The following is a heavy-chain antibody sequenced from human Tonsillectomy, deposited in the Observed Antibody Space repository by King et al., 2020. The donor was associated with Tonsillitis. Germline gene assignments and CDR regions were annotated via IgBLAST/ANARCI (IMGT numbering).Heavy chain of an antibody. CDR3: AREGTIFGVIIMMDV. CDR1: GYTFTNYY. J-gene: IGHJ6*04. D-gene: IGHD3-3*01. Sequence: QLVQSGAEVKKPGASVKVSCKASGYTFTNYYMHWVRQAPGQGLEWMGVINPSGGNTLYAQKFQGRVTMTRDTSTDTVYMELSSLRSDDTAVYYCAREGTIFGVIIMMDVWGEGTTVTVSS. CDR2: INPSGGNT. V-gene: IGHV1-46*01.